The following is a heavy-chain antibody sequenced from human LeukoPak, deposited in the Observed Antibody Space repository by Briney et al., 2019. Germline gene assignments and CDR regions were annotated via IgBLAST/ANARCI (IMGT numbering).Heavy chain of an antibody. V-gene: IGHV4-39*07. CDR2: IYYSGST. D-gene: IGHD3-10*01. Sequence: SETLPLTCTVSGGSISSSSYYWGWIRQAPGKGLEWIGSIYYSGSTYYNPSLKSRVTISVDTSKNQFSLKLSSVTAADTAVYYCARDNTHSAYGSGSRYFDYWGQGTLVTVSS. J-gene: IGHJ4*02. CDR3: ARDNTHSAYGSGSRYFDY. CDR1: GGSISSSSYY.